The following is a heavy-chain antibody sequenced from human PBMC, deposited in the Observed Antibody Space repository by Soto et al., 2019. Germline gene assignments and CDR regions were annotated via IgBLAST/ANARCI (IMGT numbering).Heavy chain of an antibody. J-gene: IGHJ6*02. CDR2: MNPNSGNT. D-gene: IGHD3-3*01. CDR3: ARGYDFWSGYYTGAYYYYYGMDV. CDR1: GYTYTSYG. Sequence: QVQLVQSGAEVKKPGASVKVSCKASGYTYTSYGISWVRQAPGQGLEWMGWMNPNSGNTGYAQKFQGRVTMTRNTSISTADMELRSLRSEGTAVYYCARGYDFWSGYYTGAYYYYYGMDVWGQGTTVTVSS. V-gene: IGHV1-8*02.